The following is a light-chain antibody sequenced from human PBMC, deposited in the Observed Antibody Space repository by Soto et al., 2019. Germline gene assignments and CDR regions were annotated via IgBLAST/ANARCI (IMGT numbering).Light chain of an antibody. CDR1: QSISTS. CDR2: DAS. CDR3: QQYYSDYT. V-gene: IGKV1-5*01. Sequence: QSISTSLAWYQQKPGKAPKFLIYDASSLESGVPSRFSGSGSGTEFTLTISSLQPDDFASYYCQQYYSDYTFGQGTKVDIK. J-gene: IGKJ2*01.